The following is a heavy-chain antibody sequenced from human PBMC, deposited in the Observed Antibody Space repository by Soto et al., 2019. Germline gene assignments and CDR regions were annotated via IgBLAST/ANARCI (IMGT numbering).Heavy chain of an antibody. CDR2: ISESGTIT. D-gene: IGHD2-15*01. Sequence: EVKLLQSGGGLVQPGGSLRLSCNASGFAFKNYAISWVRQAPGKGLEWVSSISESGTITYYAESVRGRFTVSKDMSHNKVYLQMHRLRVEDTAVAYCAKDGRGSAVQGEYFDTWGQGALVTVSS. V-gene: IGHV3-23*01. CDR3: AKDGRGSAVQGEYFDT. CDR1: GFAFKNYA. J-gene: IGHJ4*02.